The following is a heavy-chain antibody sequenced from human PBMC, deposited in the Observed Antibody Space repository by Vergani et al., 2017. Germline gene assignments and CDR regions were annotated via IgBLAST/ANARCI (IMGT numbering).Heavy chain of an antibody. CDR1: GFTFSSYS. CDR2: ISSSSSYI. V-gene: IGHV3-21*01. D-gene: IGHD2-2*02. CDR3: AREAFVVVPAAIHNWFDP. J-gene: IGHJ5*02. Sequence: EVQLVESGGGLVKPGGSLRLSCAASGFTFSSYSMNWVRQAPGKGLEWVSSISSSSSYIYYADSVKGRFTISRDNAKNSLYLQMNSLRAEETAVYYCAREAFVVVPAAIHNWFDPWGQGTLVTVSS.